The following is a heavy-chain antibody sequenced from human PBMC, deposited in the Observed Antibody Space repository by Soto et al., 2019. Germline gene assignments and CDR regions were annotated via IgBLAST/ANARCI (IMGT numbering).Heavy chain of an antibody. CDR1: GFTFSSYS. J-gene: IGHJ1*01. D-gene: IGHD3-16*01. CDR3: AYDYVWGSVSPAKYFQH. CDR2: ISSSSSYI. V-gene: IGHV3-21*01. Sequence: PGGSLRLSCAASGFTFSSYSMNWVRQAPGKGLEWVSSISSSSSYIYYADSVKGRFTISRDNAKNSLYLQMNSLRAEDTAVYYCAYDYVWGSVSPAKYFQHWGQGTLVTVSS.